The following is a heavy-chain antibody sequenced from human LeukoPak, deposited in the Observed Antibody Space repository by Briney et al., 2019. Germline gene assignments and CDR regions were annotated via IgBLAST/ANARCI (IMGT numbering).Heavy chain of an antibody. V-gene: IGHV1-69*13. D-gene: IGHD3-10*01. CDR2: IIPIFGTA. Sequence: SVKVSCKASGGTFSSYAISWVRQAPGQGLEWMGGIIPIFGTANYAQKFQGRVTITADESTSTAYMELSSLRSEDTAVYYCARSPPGVIYQPPRYYFDYWGQGTLVTVSS. CDR3: ARSPPGVIYQPPRYYFDY. CDR1: GGTFSSYA. J-gene: IGHJ4*02.